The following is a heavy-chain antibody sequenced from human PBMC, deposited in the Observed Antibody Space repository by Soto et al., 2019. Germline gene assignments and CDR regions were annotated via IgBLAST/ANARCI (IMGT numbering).Heavy chain of an antibody. CDR3: ASIRYDYGGNPRLYYYGMDV. V-gene: IGHV3-21*01. J-gene: IGHJ6*02. CDR1: GFTFSSYS. D-gene: IGHD4-17*01. CDR2: ISSSSSYI. Sequence: NPGGSLRLSCAASGFTFSSYSMNWVRQAPGKGLEWVSSISSSSSYIYYADSVKGRFTISRDNAKNSLYLQMNSLRAEDTAVYYCASIRYDYGGNPRLYYYGMDVWGQGTTVTVSS.